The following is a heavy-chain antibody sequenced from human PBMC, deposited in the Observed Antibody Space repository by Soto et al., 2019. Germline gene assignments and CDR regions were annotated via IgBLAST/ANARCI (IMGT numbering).Heavy chain of an antibody. CDR2: IHHTGSP. V-gene: IGHV4-30-4*01. CDR3: ARSRHSGSYFFDY. D-gene: IGHD1-26*01. CDR1: GGSISSGDYY. J-gene: IGHJ4*02. Sequence: SETLSLTCTVSGGSISSGDYYWSWIRQPSGKGLEWIAYIHHTGSPYYNLSLKSRLTISIDTSKNQFSLRLSSVTAADTAVYYCARSRHSGSYFFDYWGQGILVTVSS.